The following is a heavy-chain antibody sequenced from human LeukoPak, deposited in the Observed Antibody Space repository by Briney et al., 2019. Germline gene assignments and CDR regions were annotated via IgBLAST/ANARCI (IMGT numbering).Heavy chain of an antibody. J-gene: IGHJ4*02. V-gene: IGHV1-69*05. D-gene: IGHD2-15*01. Sequence: SVKVSCKASGGTFSSYAISWVRQAPGQGLEWMGGIIPIFGTANYAQKFQGRVTITTDESPSTAYMELSSLRSEDTAVYYCARGTSCSGGSCYSADYWGQGTLVTVSS. CDR1: GGTFSSYA. CDR3: ARGTSCSGGSCYSADY. CDR2: IIPIFGTA.